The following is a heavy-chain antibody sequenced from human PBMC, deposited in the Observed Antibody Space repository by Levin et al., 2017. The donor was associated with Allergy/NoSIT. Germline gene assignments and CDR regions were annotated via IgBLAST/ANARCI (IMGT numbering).Heavy chain of an antibody. CDR1: GFTVSSNY. V-gene: IGHV3-66*01. J-gene: IGHJ4*02. CDR2: IYSGGST. CDR3: ARGRGHYDSSGYGLYYFDY. D-gene: IGHD3-22*01. Sequence: GGSLRLSCAASGFTVSSNYMSWVRQAPGKGLEWVSVIYSGGSTYYADSVKGRFSISRDNSKNTLYLQMNSLRAEDTAVYYCARGRGHYDSSGYGLYYFDYWGQGTLVTVSS.